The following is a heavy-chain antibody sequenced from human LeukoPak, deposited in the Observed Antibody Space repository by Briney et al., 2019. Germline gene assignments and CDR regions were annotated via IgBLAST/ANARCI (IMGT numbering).Heavy chain of an antibody. CDR1: GGSISSSSSYY. V-gene: IGHV4-39*07. J-gene: IGHJ6*03. CDR2: IYHSGRT. Sequence: SETLSLTCNVSGGSISSSSSYYWGWIRQSPGKGLEWIGSIYHSGRTYYNPSLQSQVTISMDTSKNQFSLNLTSVTAADTAVYYCARDQGDYYYYYMDVWGKGTTVTVSS. CDR3: ARDQGDYYYYYMDV.